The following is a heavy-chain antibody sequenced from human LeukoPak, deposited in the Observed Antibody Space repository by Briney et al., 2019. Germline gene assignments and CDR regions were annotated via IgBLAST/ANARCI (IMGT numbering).Heavy chain of an antibody. V-gene: IGHV3-23*01. Sequence: GGSLRLSCAASGFTFSSYAMSWVRQAPGKGLEWVSSISSGGTFVFYADSVTGRFTFSRDNSKNTLYLQMNSLRAEDTAVYYCAKLRELRLFDYWGQGTLVTVSS. CDR1: GFTFSSYA. D-gene: IGHD1-26*01. J-gene: IGHJ4*02. CDR2: ISSGGTFV. CDR3: AKLRELRLFDY.